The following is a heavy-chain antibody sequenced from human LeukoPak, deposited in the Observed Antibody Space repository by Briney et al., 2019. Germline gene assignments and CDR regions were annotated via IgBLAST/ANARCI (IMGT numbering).Heavy chain of an antibody. CDR2: IYYSGST. CDR3: ARDRGKGTDFWSGYHPHWYFDL. CDR1: GGSISSGSYY. D-gene: IGHD3-3*01. Sequence: PSQTLSLTCTVSGGSISSGSYYWSWIRQPPGKGLEWIGYIYYSGSTNYNPSLKSRVTISVDTSKNQFSLKLSSVTAADTAVYYCARDRGKGTDFWSGYHPHWYFDLWGRGTLVTVSS. J-gene: IGHJ2*01. V-gene: IGHV4-61*01.